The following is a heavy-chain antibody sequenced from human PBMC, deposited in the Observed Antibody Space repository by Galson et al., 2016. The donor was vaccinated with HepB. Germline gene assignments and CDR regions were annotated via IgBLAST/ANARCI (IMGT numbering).Heavy chain of an antibody. CDR1: GFTFSSFA. Sequence: SLRLSCAASGFTFSSFAINWVRQAPGKGLEWVSGISGSGGTTYHADSVKGRFTISRDNSKNTLYLQMNSLRAEDTAVYYCAREGAFTYYDILTGYSPPDAFDVWGQGTMVTGS. V-gene: IGHV3-23*01. D-gene: IGHD3-9*01. CDR3: AREGAFTYYDILTGYSPPDAFDV. J-gene: IGHJ3*01. CDR2: ISGSGGTT.